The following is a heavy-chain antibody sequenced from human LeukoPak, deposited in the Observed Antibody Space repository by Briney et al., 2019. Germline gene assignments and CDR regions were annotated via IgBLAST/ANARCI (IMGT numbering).Heavy chain of an antibody. CDR3: ARDWVDY. CDR1: GFTFSSFA. Sequence: GGSLRLSCAASGFTFSSFAMSWVRQAPGKGLEWISSISSSSSYIYYADSVKGRFTTSRDNAENSLYLQMNSLRAEDTAVYYCARDWVDYWGQGTLVTVSS. CDR2: ISSSSSYI. D-gene: IGHD3-16*01. J-gene: IGHJ4*02. V-gene: IGHV3-21*01.